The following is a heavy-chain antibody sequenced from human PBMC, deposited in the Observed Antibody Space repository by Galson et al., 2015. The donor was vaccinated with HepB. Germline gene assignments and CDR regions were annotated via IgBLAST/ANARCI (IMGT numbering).Heavy chain of an antibody. CDR3: ARRREAGIAVAGWLDY. CDR1: GGSISSGGYY. J-gene: IGHJ4*02. Sequence: TVSGGSISSGGYYWSWIRQPPGKGLEWIGEINHSGSTNYNPSLKSRVTISVDTSKNQFSLKLSSVTAADTAVYYCARRREAGIAVAGWLDYWGQGTLVTVSS. V-gene: IGHV4-39*07. CDR2: INHSGST. D-gene: IGHD6-19*01.